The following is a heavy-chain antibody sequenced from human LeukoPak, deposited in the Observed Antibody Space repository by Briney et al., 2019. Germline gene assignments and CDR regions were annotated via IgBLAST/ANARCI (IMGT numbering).Heavy chain of an antibody. D-gene: IGHD1-14*01. Sequence: SETLSLTCTVSGGSIGNNYWSWIRQSPERGLEWIGYISSGGNIDYTPSLRSRVTMSLDTSRNHLSLKLRSVGAADTAIYYCAGYDHTNYLAYWGQGTLVTVSS. CDR1: GGSIGNNY. V-gene: IGHV4-59*13. J-gene: IGHJ4*02. CDR3: AGYDHTNYLAY. CDR2: ISSGGNI.